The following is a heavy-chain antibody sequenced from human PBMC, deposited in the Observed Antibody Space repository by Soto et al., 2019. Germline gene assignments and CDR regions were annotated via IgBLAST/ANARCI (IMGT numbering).Heavy chain of an antibody. CDR1: GYTFTSYG. J-gene: IGHJ4*02. V-gene: IGHV1-18*01. Sequence: ASVKVSCKASGYTFTSYGISWVRQAPGQGLEWMGWISAYNGNTNYAQKLQGRVTMTTDTSTSTAYMELRSLRSDDTAVYYCAREDYYDSSGSRKIDYWGQGTLVTVSS. CDR3: AREDYYDSSGSRKIDY. CDR2: ISAYNGNT. D-gene: IGHD3-22*01.